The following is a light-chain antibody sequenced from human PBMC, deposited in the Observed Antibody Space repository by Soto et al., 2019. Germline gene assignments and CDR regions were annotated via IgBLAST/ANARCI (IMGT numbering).Light chain of an antibody. J-gene: IGKJ4*01. Sequence: EVVMTQSPVTLSVSRGETANLSCLASQTVSRNLAWYQQKPGQAPRLLIYGASTRATGIPARFSGSGSGTEFTFTITSLQSEDSAVYYCLQYNNWALTFGGGTKVEIK. CDR3: LQYNNWALT. V-gene: IGKV3-15*01. CDR2: GAS. CDR1: QTVSRN.